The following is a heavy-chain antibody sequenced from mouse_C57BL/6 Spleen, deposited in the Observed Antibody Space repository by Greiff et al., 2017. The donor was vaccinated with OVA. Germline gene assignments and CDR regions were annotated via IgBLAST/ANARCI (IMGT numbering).Heavy chain of an antibody. Sequence: VQGVESGAELARPGASVKLSCKASGYTFTSYGISWVKQRTGQGLEWIGEIYPRSGNTYYNEKFKGKATLTADKSSSTAYMELRSLTSEDSAVYFCARGGDYAMDYWGQGTSVTVSS. CDR1: GYTFTSYG. J-gene: IGHJ4*01. CDR3: ARGGDYAMDY. CDR2: IYPRSGNT. V-gene: IGHV1-81*01.